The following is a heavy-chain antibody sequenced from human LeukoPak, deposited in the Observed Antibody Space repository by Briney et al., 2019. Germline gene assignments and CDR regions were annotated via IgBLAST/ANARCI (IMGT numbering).Heavy chain of an antibody. D-gene: IGHD6-13*01. J-gene: IGHJ6*02. Sequence: GGSLRLSCAASGFTFSSYWMHWVRQAPGKGLVWVSRINSDGSSTSYADSVKGRFTISRDNAKNTLYLQMNSLRAEDTAVYYCARDRSYSSSWYGAYYYYYYGMDVWGQGTTVTVSS. CDR3: ARDRSYSSSWYGAYYYYYYGMDV. CDR1: GFTFSSYW. CDR2: INSDGSST. V-gene: IGHV3-74*01.